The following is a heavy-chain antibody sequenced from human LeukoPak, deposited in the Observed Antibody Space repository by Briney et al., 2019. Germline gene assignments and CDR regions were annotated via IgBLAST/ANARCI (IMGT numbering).Heavy chain of an antibody. CDR1: GFTVSSNY. CDR2: IYSGGST. Sequence: PGGSLRLSCAASGFTVSSNYMSWVRQAPGKGLEWVSAIYSGGSTYYADSVKGRFTISRDNSKNTLYLQMNSLRAEDTAVYYCARDENTDGMDVWGQGTTVTVSS. J-gene: IGHJ6*02. V-gene: IGHV3-53*01. D-gene: IGHD2-8*02. CDR3: ARDENTDGMDV.